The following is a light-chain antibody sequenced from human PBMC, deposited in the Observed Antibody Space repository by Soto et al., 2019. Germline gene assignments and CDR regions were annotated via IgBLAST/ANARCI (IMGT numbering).Light chain of an antibody. Sequence: EIVLTQSPATLSLSPGERATFSCRASQSVSSDLVWYQQKPGQAPRLLIYGASSRPTGIPDRFSGSGSGTDFTLTISRLEPEDFAVYYCQQYGSSALTFGGGTKVDIK. J-gene: IGKJ4*01. CDR1: QSVSSD. CDR2: GAS. CDR3: QQYGSSALT. V-gene: IGKV3-20*01.